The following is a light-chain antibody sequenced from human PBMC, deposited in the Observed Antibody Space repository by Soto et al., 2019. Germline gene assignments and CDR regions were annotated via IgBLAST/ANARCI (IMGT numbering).Light chain of an antibody. J-gene: IGLJ3*02. V-gene: IGLV7-46*01. CDR1: TGAVTSGHS. CDR3: LLSYSSAGV. CDR2: DTR. Sequence: QAVVTQEPSLTVSPGGTVTLTCGSSTGAVTSGHSPYWFQQKPGQAPRTLIYDTRNKHSWTPARFSGSLLGGKAALTLSGAQPEDEAEYYCLLSYSSAGVFGGGTQLTVL.